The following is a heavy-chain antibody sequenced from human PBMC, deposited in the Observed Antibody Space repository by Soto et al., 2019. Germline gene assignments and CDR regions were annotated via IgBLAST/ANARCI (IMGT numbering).Heavy chain of an antibody. CDR2: INAGNGNT. J-gene: IGHJ4*02. Sequence: QVQLVQSGAEVKKPGASVKVSCKASGYTFTSYAMYWVRQAPGQRLEWMGWINAGNGNTKYSQKCQGRVTITRDTSASTAYMELSSLRSEDTAVYYCARDLGFGLSDYWGQGTLVTVSS. D-gene: IGHD3-10*01. V-gene: IGHV1-3*01. CDR3: ARDLGFGLSDY. CDR1: GYTFTSYA.